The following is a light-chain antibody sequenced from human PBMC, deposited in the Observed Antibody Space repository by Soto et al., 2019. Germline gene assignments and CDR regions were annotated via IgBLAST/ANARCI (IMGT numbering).Light chain of an antibody. CDR3: QSNDSSLSALYV. J-gene: IGLJ1*01. Sequence: QSVLTQPPSVSGAPGQRVTISCTGSSSNIGAGYDVHWYQQLPGTAPKLLIYGNSNRPSGVPDRFSGSKSGTSASLAITGLQAEDEADYYCQSNDSSLSALYVFGTGTKGTVL. V-gene: IGLV1-40*01. CDR1: SSNIGAGYD. CDR2: GNS.